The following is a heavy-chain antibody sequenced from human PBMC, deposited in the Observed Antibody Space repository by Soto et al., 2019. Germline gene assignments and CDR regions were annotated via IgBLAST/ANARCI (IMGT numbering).Heavy chain of an antibody. CDR2: IWYDGSNK. CDR3: ASSGGNPHYYRIDV. V-gene: IGHV3-33*01. J-gene: IGHJ6*02. D-gene: IGHD3-10*01. CDR1: GFTFSSYG. Sequence: QVQLVESGGGVVQPGRSLRLSCAASGFTFSSYGMHWVRQAPGKGLEWVAVIWYDGSNKYYADSVKGRFTISRDNSKNPLYLQMNSLRAEDTAVYYCASSGGNPHYYRIDVWGQGTTVTVSS.